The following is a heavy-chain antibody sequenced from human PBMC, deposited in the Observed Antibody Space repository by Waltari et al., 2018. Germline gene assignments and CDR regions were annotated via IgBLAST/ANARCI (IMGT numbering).Heavy chain of an antibody. Sequence: QVHLQESGPGLVKPSETLALTCTVSGYSISSRSYWGWTRPPPGKGLEWIGSIYHSGSTYYNPSLKSRVTISVDTSKNQFSLKLSSVTAADTAVYYCARVLSSSSILFAFDIWGQGTMVTVSS. CDR3: ARVLSSSSILFAFDI. D-gene: IGHD6-6*01. J-gene: IGHJ3*02. CDR2: IYHSGST. V-gene: IGHV4-38-2*02. CDR1: GYSISSRSY.